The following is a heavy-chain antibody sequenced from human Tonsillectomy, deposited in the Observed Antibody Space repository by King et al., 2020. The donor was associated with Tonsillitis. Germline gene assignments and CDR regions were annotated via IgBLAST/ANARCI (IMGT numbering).Heavy chain of an antibody. Sequence: VQLVESGGGLVKPGGSLRLSCAASGFTFSSYSMDWVRQAPGKGLEWVSSISSSSSYIYYADSVKGRFTISRDNAKNSLYLQMNSLRAEDTAVYYCARGWVGATIPQADYWGQGTLVTVSS. J-gene: IGHJ4*02. D-gene: IGHD1-26*01. CDR1: GFTFSSYS. CDR2: ISSSSSYI. V-gene: IGHV3-21*01. CDR3: ARGWVGATIPQADY.